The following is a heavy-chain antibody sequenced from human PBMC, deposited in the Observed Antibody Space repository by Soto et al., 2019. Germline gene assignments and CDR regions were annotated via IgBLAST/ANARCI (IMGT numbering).Heavy chain of an antibody. CDR3: ARRIAAEDYYYYGMDV. Sequence: SVKFSCKASGGTFSSYAISWMRQAPGQGLEWMGGIIPIFGTANYAQKFQGRVTITADESTSTAYMELSSLRSEDTAVYYCARRIAAEDYYYYGMDVWGQGTTVTVSS. D-gene: IGHD6-6*01. V-gene: IGHV1-69*13. CDR2: IIPIFGTA. CDR1: GGTFSSYA. J-gene: IGHJ6*02.